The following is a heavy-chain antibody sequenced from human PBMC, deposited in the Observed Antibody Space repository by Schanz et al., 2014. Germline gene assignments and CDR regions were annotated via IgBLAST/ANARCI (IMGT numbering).Heavy chain of an antibody. CDR2: ISGSGGST. CDR1: GFTFSTYA. V-gene: IGHV3-23*01. J-gene: IGHJ4*02. Sequence: EVQLLDSGGGLVQPGGSLRLSCAASGFTFSTYAMSWVRQAPGKGLEWVSAISGSGGSTYYADSVKDRFTVSRDNSKNTVYLQMNRLRAEDTAVYYCAKQIHYDILTVTRNWGQGTLVTVSS. CDR3: AKQIHYDILTVTRN. D-gene: IGHD3-9*01.